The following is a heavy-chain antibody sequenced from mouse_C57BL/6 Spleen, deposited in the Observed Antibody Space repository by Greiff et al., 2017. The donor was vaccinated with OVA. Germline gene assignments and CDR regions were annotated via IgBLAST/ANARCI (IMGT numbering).Heavy chain of an antibody. J-gene: IGHJ4*01. Sequence: QVHVKQPGAELVKPGASVKLSCKASGYTFTSYWMHWVKQRPGQGLEWIGMIHPNSGSTNYNEKFKSKATLTVDKSSSTAYMQLSSLTSEDSAVYYCARRYGSSYEAMDYWGQGTSVTVSS. CDR3: ARRYGSSYEAMDY. CDR1: GYTFTSYW. V-gene: IGHV1-64*01. D-gene: IGHD1-1*01. CDR2: IHPNSGST.